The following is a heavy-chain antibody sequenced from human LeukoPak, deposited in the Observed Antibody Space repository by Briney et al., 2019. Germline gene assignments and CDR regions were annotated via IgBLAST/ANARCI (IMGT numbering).Heavy chain of an antibody. V-gene: IGHV1-46*01. Sequence: ASVKVSCKASGYTFTSYYMHWVRQAPGQGLEWMGIINPSGGSTSYAQKFQGRVTMTRDTSTSTVYMELSSLRSEDTAVYYRATEGGSFLLDYWGQGTLVTVSS. CDR1: GYTFTSYY. D-gene: IGHD3-10*01. CDR2: INPSGGST. CDR3: ATEGGSFLLDY. J-gene: IGHJ4*02.